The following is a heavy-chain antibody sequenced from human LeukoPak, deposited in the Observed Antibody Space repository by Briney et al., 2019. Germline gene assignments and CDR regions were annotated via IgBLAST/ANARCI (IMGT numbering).Heavy chain of an antibody. Sequence: GGSLRLSCAASGFTFSSYAMHWVRQAPGEGLEWVAVISYDGSNKYYADSVKGRFTISKDNSKNPLYLQMNSLRAEDTAVYYCARDFRYSGYDYNDYWGQGTLVTVSS. V-gene: IGHV3-30-3*01. CDR2: ISYDGSNK. CDR1: GFTFSSYA. CDR3: ARDFRYSGYDYNDY. D-gene: IGHD5-12*01. J-gene: IGHJ4*02.